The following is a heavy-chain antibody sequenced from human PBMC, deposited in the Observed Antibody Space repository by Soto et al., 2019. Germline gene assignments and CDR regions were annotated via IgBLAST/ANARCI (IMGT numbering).Heavy chain of an antibody. CDR1: GYTFTSYY. J-gene: IGHJ4*02. V-gene: IGHV1-46*01. CDR2: INPSGGST. CDR3: ARIGYYYDSSGGRPLSY. Sequence: ASVKFSCKSSGYTFTSYYMHWVGQAPGQGLEWMGIINPSGGSTSYAQKFQGRVTMTRDTSTSTVYMELSSLRSEDTAVYYCARIGYYYDSSGGRPLSYWGQGMLVTV. D-gene: IGHD3-22*01.